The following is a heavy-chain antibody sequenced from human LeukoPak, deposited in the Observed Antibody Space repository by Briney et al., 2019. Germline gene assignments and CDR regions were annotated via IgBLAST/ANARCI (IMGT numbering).Heavy chain of an antibody. V-gene: IGHV1-18*01. CDR2: ISAYNGNT. CDR1: GYTLTSYG. J-gene: IGHJ6*03. D-gene: IGHD3-22*01. Sequence: GASVKVSCKASGYTLTSYGISWVRQAPGQGLEWMGWISAYNGNTNYAQKLQGRVTMTTDTSTSTAYMELRSLRSDDTAVYYCARVSRITTIVVVTGSYYYMDVWGKGTTVTISS. CDR3: ARVSRITTIVVVTGSYYYMDV.